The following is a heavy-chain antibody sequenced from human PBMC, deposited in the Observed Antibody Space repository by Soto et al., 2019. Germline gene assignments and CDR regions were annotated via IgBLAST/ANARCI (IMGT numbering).Heavy chain of an antibody. D-gene: IGHD3-3*01. J-gene: IGHJ5*02. CDR2: IYPGDSDT. CDR1: GYSFTSYW. CDR3: ARQGTMWAYYELWSGLQTRTTWFDP. Sequence: PGESLKISCKGSGYSFTSYWIGWVLQIPWKGLEWMGIIYPGDSDTRYSPSFQGQVTISADKSISTAYLQWSSLKASDTAMYYCARQGTMWAYYELWSGLQTRTTWFDPWAQRTLVTVSS. V-gene: IGHV5-51*01.